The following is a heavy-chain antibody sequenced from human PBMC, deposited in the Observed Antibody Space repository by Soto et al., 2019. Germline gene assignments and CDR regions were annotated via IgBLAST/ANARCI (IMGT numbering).Heavy chain of an antibody. J-gene: IGHJ4*02. CDR2: IKKQAEGGTA. CDR3: STDEYCSAGNCYSLFDY. D-gene: IGHD2-15*01. V-gene: IGHV3-15*07. Sequence: ESGGGLVKSGESLRLSCAASGFSFTNTWMNWVRQAPGKGLEWVGRIKKQAEGGTADYATPVKGRFTISRDDSKNMVYLQMNSLKTEDTAVYYCSTDEYCSAGNCYSLFDYWGQGTLVTVSS. CDR1: GFSFTNTW.